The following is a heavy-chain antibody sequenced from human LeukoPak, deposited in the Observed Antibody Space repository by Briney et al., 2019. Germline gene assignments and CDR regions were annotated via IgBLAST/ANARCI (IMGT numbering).Heavy chain of an antibody. CDR3: ARVPGHYVYYFDY. CDR2: ISYDGSNK. D-gene: IGHD3-9*01. CDR1: GFTFSSYA. Sequence: GGSLRLSCAASGFTFSSYAMHWVRQAPGKGLEWVAVISYDGSNKYYADSVKGRFTISRDNSKNTLYLQNSLRAEDTAVYYCARVPGHYVYYFDYWGQGTLVTVSS. V-gene: IGHV3-30*04. J-gene: IGHJ4*02.